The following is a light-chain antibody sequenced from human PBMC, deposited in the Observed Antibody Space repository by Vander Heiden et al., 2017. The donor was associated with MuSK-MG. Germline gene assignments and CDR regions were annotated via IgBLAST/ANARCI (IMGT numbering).Light chain of an antibody. Sequence: EIVLTQSPGTLSLSPGERATISCRASQTINSNYLAWYQQKPGQALRLLMYGASSRATGIPDRFSGSGSGTDFTLTISGVEPEDSALYYCQQYVRSPWTFGQGTKVEIK. CDR2: GAS. V-gene: IGKV3-20*01. J-gene: IGKJ1*01. CDR3: QQYVRSPWT. CDR1: QTINSNY.